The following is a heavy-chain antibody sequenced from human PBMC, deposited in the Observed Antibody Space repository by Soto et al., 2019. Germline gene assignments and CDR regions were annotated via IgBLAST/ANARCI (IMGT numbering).Heavy chain of an antibody. V-gene: IGHV3-11*01. J-gene: IGHJ3*02. CDR2: ISDSGRTI. D-gene: IGHD2-2*01. CDR1: GFTFSDYQ. CDR3: ARDRMPAKHLGYI. Sequence: GGSLRLSCAASGFTFSDYQMTWIRQTPGKGLEWISHISDSGRTIDYADSVEGRFTISRDNAKSSVYLQMSSLRAEDTGVYYCARDRMPAKHLGYIWGQGTMVTVSS.